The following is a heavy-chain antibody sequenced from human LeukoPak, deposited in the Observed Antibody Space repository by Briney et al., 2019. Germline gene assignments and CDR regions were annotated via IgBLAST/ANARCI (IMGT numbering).Heavy chain of an antibody. CDR2: TSPDKT. V-gene: IGHV3-23*01. CDR3: VKEHVDRAFTRSFEI. J-gene: IGHJ3*02. Sequence: PGGSLRLSCAASGFSFSTNPMSWVRQAPGKGLEWVSATSPDKTYYADSVKGRLTISRDNYKNTVDLHMNSPRAEDTAIYYCVKEHVDRAFTRSFEIWGQGIVVTVSS. CDR1: GFSFSTNP. D-gene: IGHD3-3*02.